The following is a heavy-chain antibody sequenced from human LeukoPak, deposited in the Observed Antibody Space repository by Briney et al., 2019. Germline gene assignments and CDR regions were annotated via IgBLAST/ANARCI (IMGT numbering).Heavy chain of an antibody. CDR3: AGHHPRNTVYF. V-gene: IGHV4-59*08. D-gene: IGHD2/OR15-2a*01. Sequence: SETLSLTCTVSGGSISSYYWSWIRQPPGKGLEWIAYISDIGSINYNPSLKSRVTISLDTSKNQCSLTLSSVTAADTTVYYCAGHHPRNTVYFWGQGTLVTVSS. CDR1: GGSISSYY. J-gene: IGHJ4*02. CDR2: ISDIGSI.